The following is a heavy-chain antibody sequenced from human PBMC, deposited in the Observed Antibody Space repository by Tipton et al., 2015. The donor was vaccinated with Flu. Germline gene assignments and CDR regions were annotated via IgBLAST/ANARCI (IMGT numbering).Heavy chain of an antibody. CDR1: GFTFSSYG. D-gene: IGHD1-26*01. V-gene: IGHV3-23*01. CDR2: ISGSGGST. CDR3: ARDRVVGAAAGYYYYYYGLDV. Sequence: GSLRLSCAASGFTFSSYGMSWVRQAPGKGLEWVPVISGSGGSTYYADPVKGRFTISRDNSKSTLYLQMNSLRVEDTAVCYCARDRVVGAAAGYYYYYYGLDVWGQGTTVTASS. J-gene: IGHJ6*02.